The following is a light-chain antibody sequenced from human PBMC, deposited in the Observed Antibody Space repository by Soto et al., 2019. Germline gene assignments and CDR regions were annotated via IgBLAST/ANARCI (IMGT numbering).Light chain of an antibody. CDR2: GAS. Sequence: EIVMTQSPATLSVSPGERATLSCRASQSVSSDLAWYHQKPGQAPRLLIYGASTRATGIPARFSGSGSGTDFTLTISRLEPEDFAVYYCQQYGSSITFGQGTRLEIK. CDR1: QSVSSD. CDR3: QQYGSSIT. V-gene: IGKV3-15*01. J-gene: IGKJ5*01.